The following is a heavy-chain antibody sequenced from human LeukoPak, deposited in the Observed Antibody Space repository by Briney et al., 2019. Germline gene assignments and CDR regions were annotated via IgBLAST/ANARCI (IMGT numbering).Heavy chain of an antibody. CDR1: GFTFSNSF. CDR3: AGLGITSTSNFFDP. CDR2: INKDVTWT. Sequence: GGSLRLSCAASGFTFSNSFMSWVRQAPGEGLEWVANINKDVTWTYYLDSVKGRFAISRDNAMDSLYLQMNNLRAEDTAVYYCAGLGITSTSNFFDPWGQGTLVTVSS. V-gene: IGHV3-7*01. D-gene: IGHD1-14*01. J-gene: IGHJ5*02.